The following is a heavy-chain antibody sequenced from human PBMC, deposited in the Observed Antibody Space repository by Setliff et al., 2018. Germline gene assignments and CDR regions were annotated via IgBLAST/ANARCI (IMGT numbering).Heavy chain of an antibody. D-gene: IGHD6-13*01. Sequence: ASVKVSCKASGGTFSSYDINWVRQATGQGLEWMGWMNPNSGNTGYAQEFQGRVTMTRNTSISTAYMELSSLRSEDTAVYYCARECYSSSWYGDYYYYYGMDVWGQGTTVTVSS. V-gene: IGHV1-8*02. CDR3: ARECYSSSWYGDYYYYYGMDV. CDR2: MNPNSGNT. CDR1: GGTFSSYD. J-gene: IGHJ6*02.